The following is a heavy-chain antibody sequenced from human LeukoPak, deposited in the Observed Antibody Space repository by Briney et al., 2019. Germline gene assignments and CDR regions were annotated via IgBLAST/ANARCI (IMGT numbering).Heavy chain of an antibody. J-gene: IGHJ4*02. D-gene: IGHD3-10*01. CDR1: GGSISSSSYY. V-gene: IGHV4-39*01. Sequence: PSETLSLTCIVSGGSISSSSYYWGWIRQAPGKGLEWIGTIYYSGTTYYNPSLKSRVTISVDTSKNQFSLKLSSVTAADTAVYYCARAWFRDLYQCDYWGQGTLVTVSS. CDR3: ARAWFRDLYQCDY. CDR2: IYYSGTT.